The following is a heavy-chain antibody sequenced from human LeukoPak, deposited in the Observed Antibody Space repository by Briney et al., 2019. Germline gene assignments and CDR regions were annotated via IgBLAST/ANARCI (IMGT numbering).Heavy chain of an antibody. CDR3: ARAQRYYDSSGYYFLY. J-gene: IGHJ4*02. Sequence: SETLSLTCAVYGVSFSGYYWSWIRQPPGKGLEWIGEINHSGSTNYNPSLKSRVTISVDTSKNQFSLKLSSVTAADTAVYYCARAQRYYDSSGYYFLYWGQGTLVTVSS. CDR1: GVSFSGYY. D-gene: IGHD3-22*01. CDR2: INHSGST. V-gene: IGHV4-34*01.